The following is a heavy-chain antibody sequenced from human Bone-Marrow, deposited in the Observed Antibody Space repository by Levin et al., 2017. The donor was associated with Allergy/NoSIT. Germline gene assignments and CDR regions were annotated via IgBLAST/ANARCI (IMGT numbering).Heavy chain of an antibody. Sequence: PSETLSLTCTVSGGSISSYYWSWIRQPPGKGLEWIGYIYYSGSTNYNPSLKSRVTISVDTSKNQFSLKLSSVTAADTAVYYCARDRRGSYYYGMDVWGQGTTVTVSS. J-gene: IGHJ6*02. CDR2: IYYSGST. CDR3: ARDRRGSYYYGMDV. D-gene: IGHD3-10*01. CDR1: GGSISSYY. V-gene: IGHV4-59*01.